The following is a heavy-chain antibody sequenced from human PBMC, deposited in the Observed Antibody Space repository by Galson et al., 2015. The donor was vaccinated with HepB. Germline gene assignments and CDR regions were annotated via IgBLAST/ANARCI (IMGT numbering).Heavy chain of an antibody. J-gene: IGHJ5*02. D-gene: IGHD6-19*01. CDR1: GYTFTSYA. CDR3: ARGGQWLTGGGENWFDP. V-gene: IGHV7-4-1*02. Sequence: SVKVSCKAFGYTFTSYAMNWVRQAPGQGLEWMGWINTNTGSPTYAQGFTGRFVFSLDTSVSTAYLQISSLKAEDTAVYYCARGGQWLTGGGENWFDPWGQGTLVTVSS. CDR2: INTNTGSP.